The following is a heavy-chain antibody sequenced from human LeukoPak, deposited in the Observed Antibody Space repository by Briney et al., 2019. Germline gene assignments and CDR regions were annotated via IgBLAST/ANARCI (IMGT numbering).Heavy chain of an antibody. D-gene: IGHD2-15*01. CDR1: GYTFTTYA. J-gene: IGHJ5*02. CDR3: ARAAYCSGDTCYNWFDP. Sequence: GASVKVSCKASGYTFTTYASNWVRQAPGQGLEWMGWINTNTGNPTYAQGFTGRFVFSLDTSVSTAYLQISSLKAEDTAVYYCARAAYCSGDTCYNWFDPWGQGTLVTVSS. V-gene: IGHV7-4-1*02. CDR2: INTNTGNP.